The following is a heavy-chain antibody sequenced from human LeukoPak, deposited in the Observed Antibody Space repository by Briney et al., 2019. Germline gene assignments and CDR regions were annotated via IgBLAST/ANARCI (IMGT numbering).Heavy chain of an antibody. CDR2: INKKGGT. CDR1: SDSISSGDYY. J-gene: IGHJ4*02. Sequence: SETLSLTCTVSSDSISSGDYYWSWIRQPAGKGLEFIGYINKKGGTFYNPPLKSRVSISIDTSKDQFSLKLTSVTAADTAVYFCAREHKSYGDYPYYFDSWGQGTLVTVSS. V-gene: IGHV4-30-4*01. D-gene: IGHD4-17*01. CDR3: AREHKSYGDYPYYFDS.